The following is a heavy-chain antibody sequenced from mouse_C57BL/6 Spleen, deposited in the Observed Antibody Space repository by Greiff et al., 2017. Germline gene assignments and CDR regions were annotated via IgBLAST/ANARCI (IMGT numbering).Heavy chain of an antibody. D-gene: IGHD1-1*01. CDR1: GFTFSDYY. Sequence: EVKLEESGGGLVQPGGSLKLSCAASGFTFSDYYMYWVRQTPEKRLEWVAYISNGGGSTYYPDTVKGRFTISRDNAKNTLYLQMSRLKSEDTAMYYCARQGSSFYAMDYWGQGTSVTVSS. CDR3: ARQGSSFYAMDY. J-gene: IGHJ4*01. CDR2: ISNGGGST. V-gene: IGHV5-12*01.